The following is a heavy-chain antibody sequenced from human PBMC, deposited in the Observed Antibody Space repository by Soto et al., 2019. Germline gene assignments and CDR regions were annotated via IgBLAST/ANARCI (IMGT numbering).Heavy chain of an antibody. Sequence: ASVKVSCKASGGTFSSYAISWVRQAPGQGLEWMGGIIPIFGTANYAQKFQGRVTITADESTSTAYMELSSLRSEDTAVYYCARDYGGNSEQDYWGQGTLVTVSS. CDR2: IIPIFGTA. CDR3: ARDYGGNSEQDY. CDR1: GGTFSSYA. D-gene: IGHD4-17*01. V-gene: IGHV1-69*13. J-gene: IGHJ4*02.